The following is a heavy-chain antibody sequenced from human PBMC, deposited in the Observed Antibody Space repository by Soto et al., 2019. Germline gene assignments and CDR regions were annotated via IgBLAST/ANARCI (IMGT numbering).Heavy chain of an antibody. CDR2: IFSSGST. D-gene: IGHD5-12*01. Sequence: ETLSLTCTVSGGSINTFYWSWVRQPAGKGLEWIGRIFSSGSTSFNPSLESRVAVSVDTSKNHFSLNLSSVTAADMAVYYCAREGSYSAYNFAHGIQLWSFDFWGQGALVTVSS. V-gene: IGHV4-4*07. CDR1: GGSINTFY. CDR3: AREGSYSAYNFAHGIQLWSFDF. J-gene: IGHJ4*02.